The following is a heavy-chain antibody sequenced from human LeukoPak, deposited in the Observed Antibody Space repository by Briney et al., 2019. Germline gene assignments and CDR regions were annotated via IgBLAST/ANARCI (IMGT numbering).Heavy chain of an antibody. D-gene: IGHD6-25*01. Sequence: SGTLALTCAVSGGSISSSHWWSWVRPPPGKGLEWIGEIHQTGSTNYNPSLRSRGSISRDKAKNQFPLNLNSVTAADTAVYYCASSDYYRLDHWGQGILVTVSS. CDR3: ASSDYYRLDH. V-gene: IGHV4-4*02. CDR2: IHQTGST. CDR1: GGSISSSHW. J-gene: IGHJ4*02.